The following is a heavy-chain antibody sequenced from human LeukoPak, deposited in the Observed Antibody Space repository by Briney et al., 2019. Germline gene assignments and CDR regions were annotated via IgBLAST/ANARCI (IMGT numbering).Heavy chain of an antibody. J-gene: IGHJ4*02. D-gene: IGHD5-18*01. CDR1: GGSISSNNW. Sequence: PSETLSLTCDVSGGSISSNNWWSWVRQSPGKGLEWIGEFYHSGSTNYNPSLKSRVTISVDTSKNQFSLKLSSVTAADTAVYYCARGRKYTSGYRVTELGSGYSDYWGQGTLVTVSS. CDR2: FYHSGST. V-gene: IGHV4-4*02. CDR3: ARGRKYTSGYRVTELGSGYSDY.